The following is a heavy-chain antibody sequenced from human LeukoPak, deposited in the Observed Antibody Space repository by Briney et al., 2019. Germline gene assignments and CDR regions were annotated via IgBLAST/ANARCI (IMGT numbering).Heavy chain of an antibody. CDR1: GFTFTSFG. J-gene: IGHJ5*02. CDR3: AKDALWSGSPGGFDP. V-gene: IGHV3-30*18. Sequence: GKSLRLSCAASGFTFTSFGMHWVRQAPGKGLGWVAVISYDGSKTFYGDSVKGRFTISRDNSKNTLFLQMNSLRVEDTAVYHCAKDALWSGSPGGFDPWGQGTLVTVSS. D-gene: IGHD1-26*01. CDR2: ISYDGSKT.